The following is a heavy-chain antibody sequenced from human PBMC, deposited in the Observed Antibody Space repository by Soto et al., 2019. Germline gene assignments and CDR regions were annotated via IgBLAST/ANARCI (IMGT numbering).Heavy chain of an antibody. V-gene: IGHV3-74*01. CDR2: INSDGSST. Sequence: EVQLVESGGGLVQPGGSLRLSCAASGFTFSSYWMHWVRQAPGKGLVWVSRINSDGSSTSYADSVKGRFTISRDNAKNTLYLRMNSLRAEDTAVYYCARVDGDYAGYFDYWGQGTLVTVSS. J-gene: IGHJ4*02. D-gene: IGHD4-17*01. CDR1: GFTFSSYW. CDR3: ARVDGDYAGYFDY.